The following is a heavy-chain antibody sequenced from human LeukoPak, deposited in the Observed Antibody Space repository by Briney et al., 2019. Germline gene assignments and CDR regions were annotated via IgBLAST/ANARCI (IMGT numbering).Heavy chain of an antibody. Sequence: SETLSLTCTVSGGSISSYYWSWIRQPAGKGLEWIGRIYTTGSTNYNPSLKSRVNMSIDTSKNHMSLKLSSVTAADTAVYYCARQVAGAGKAGFDFWGQGTPVTVSS. CDR2: IYTTGST. CDR3: ARQVAGAGKAGFDF. J-gene: IGHJ4*02. V-gene: IGHV4-4*07. D-gene: IGHD6-19*01. CDR1: GGSISSYY.